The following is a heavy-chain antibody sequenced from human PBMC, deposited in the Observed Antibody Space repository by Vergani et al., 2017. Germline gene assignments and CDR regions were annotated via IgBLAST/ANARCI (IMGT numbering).Heavy chain of an antibody. CDR3: ARAPIGSTIFGVVIIRFAFDI. CDR2: INHSGST. J-gene: IGHJ3*02. Sequence: QVQLQQWGAGLFKPSETLSLTCAVYGGSFSGYYWSWIRQPPGKGLEWIGEINHSGSTNYNPSLKSRVTISVDTSKNQFSLKLSSVTAADTAVYYCARAPIGSTIFGVVIIRFAFDIWGQGTMVTVSS. V-gene: IGHV4-34*01. D-gene: IGHD3-3*01. CDR1: GGSFSGYY.